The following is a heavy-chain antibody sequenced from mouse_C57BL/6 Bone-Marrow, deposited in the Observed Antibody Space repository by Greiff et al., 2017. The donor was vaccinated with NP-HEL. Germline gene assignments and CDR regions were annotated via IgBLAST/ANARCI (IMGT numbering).Heavy chain of an antibody. J-gene: IGHJ2*01. D-gene: IGHD4-1*01. CDR2: IDPNSGGN. CDR3: ARYTGTYEDYFDY. Sequence: VQLQQSGAELVKPGASVKLSCKASGYTFTSYWMHWVKQRPGRGLEWIGRIDPNSGGNKYNEKFKSKATLTVDKPSSTAYMQLSSLTSEDSAVYYCARYTGTYEDYFDYWGQGTTLTVSS. CDR1: GYTFTSYW. V-gene: IGHV1-72*01.